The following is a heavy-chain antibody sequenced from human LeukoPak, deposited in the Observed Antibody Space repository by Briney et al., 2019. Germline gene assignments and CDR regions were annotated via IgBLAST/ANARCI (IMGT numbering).Heavy chain of an antibody. CDR2: ISGSGSTT. J-gene: IGHJ4*02. V-gene: IGHV3-23*01. Sequence: GGSLRLSCAASGFTFSSYAMSWVRQAPGKGLEWVAGISGSGSTTYYADSVKGRFTISRDNSKNTLHLQMNSLRAEDTAVYYCAKPLPAASGTDFDNWGQGTLVTVSS. CDR1: GFTFSSYA. CDR3: AKPLPAASGTDFDN. D-gene: IGHD6-13*01.